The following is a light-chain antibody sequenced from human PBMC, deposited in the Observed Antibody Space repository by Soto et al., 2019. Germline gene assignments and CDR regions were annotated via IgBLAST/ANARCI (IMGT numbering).Light chain of an antibody. CDR1: QTISHW. Sequence: DIHLTQSPSTLSASVGDRVTITCRASQTISHWLAWYQQKPGKAPKLLIFDASNLENGVPSRFSGSGSGTEFTLTITGLQPDDFATYYCQQYNTYWTFGQGTKLEI. CDR2: DAS. CDR3: QQYNTYWT. J-gene: IGKJ1*01. V-gene: IGKV1-5*01.